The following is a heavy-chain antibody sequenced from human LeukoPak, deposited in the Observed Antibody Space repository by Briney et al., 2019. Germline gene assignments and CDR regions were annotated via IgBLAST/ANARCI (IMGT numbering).Heavy chain of an antibody. CDR1: GGSISSYY. CDR3: ARADILTGSFGY. Sequence: SETLSLTCTVSGGSISSYYWSWIRQPPGKGLEWIGYIYYSGSTNYNPSLKSRVTISVDTSKNQFSLKLSSVTAADTAVYYCARADILTGSFGYWGQGTLVTVSS. J-gene: IGHJ4*02. V-gene: IGHV4-59*01. CDR2: IYYSGST. D-gene: IGHD3-9*01.